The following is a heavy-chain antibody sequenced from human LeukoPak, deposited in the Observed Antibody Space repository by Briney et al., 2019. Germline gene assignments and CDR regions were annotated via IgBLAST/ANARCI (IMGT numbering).Heavy chain of an antibody. CDR3: TRGQKYISGYTVTELGSGYFDY. D-gene: IGHD5-18*01. J-gene: IGHJ4*02. Sequence: SETLSLTCTVSGGSISSSSYYWGWIRQPPGKGLEWTGYIFYSGRTSYNPSLKSRVTISVDTSKNHFSLTLSSVTAADTAVYYCTRGQKYISGYTVTELGSGYFDYWGQGTLVTVSS. CDR1: GGSISSSSYY. CDR2: IFYSGRT. V-gene: IGHV4-61*03.